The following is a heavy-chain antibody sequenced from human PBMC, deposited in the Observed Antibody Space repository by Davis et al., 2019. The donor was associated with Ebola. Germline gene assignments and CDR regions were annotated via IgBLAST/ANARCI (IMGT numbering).Heavy chain of an antibody. Sequence: MPSETLSLTCAVYGGSFSGYYWSWIRQPPGKGLEWIGEINHSGSTNYNPSLKSRVTISVDTSKNQFSLKLSSVTAADTAVYYCARDREYSGYTRYYYGMDVWGQGTTVTVSS. CDR1: GGSFSGYY. J-gene: IGHJ6*02. CDR2: INHSGST. D-gene: IGHD5-12*01. V-gene: IGHV4-34*01. CDR3: ARDREYSGYTRYYYGMDV.